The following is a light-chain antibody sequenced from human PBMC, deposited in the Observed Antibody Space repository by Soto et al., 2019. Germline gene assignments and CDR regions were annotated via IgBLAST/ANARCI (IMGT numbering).Light chain of an antibody. J-gene: IGKJ4*01. V-gene: IGKV1-39*01. Sequence: DIQMTQSPSSLSASVGDRITITCRASQNVGSYLSWYQQRSGEAPKRLIYAASKLQSGVSSRFSGSGSGTDFTLTISSLQPEDFATYFCQQSYNNSLTFGGGTVVEI. CDR3: QQSYNNSLT. CDR2: AAS. CDR1: QNVGSY.